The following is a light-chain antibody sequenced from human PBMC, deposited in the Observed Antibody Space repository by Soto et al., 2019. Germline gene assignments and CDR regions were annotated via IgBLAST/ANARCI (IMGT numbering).Light chain of an antibody. Sequence: ETLLTQSPATLSLSPGERVTLSCRASQSVNNFLAWYQQKPGQAPSLLIYDESYRATGIPTRFSGRGSGKDVTLTISSLETEDFAVEYCQQRGNWPATFGPWTKVEMK. V-gene: IGKV3-11*01. CDR3: QQRGNWPAT. J-gene: IGKJ3*01. CDR1: QSVNNF. CDR2: DES.